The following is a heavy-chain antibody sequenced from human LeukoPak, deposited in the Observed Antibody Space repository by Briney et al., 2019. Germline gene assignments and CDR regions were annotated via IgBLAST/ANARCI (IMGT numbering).Heavy chain of an antibody. CDR3: ARGEWALFDY. D-gene: IGHD2-8*01. J-gene: IGHJ4*02. CDR1: GGSISSYY. Sequence: PSETLSLTCTVSGGSISSYYWSWIRQPPGKGLEWIGYIYYSGSTNYNPSLKSRVTISVDTSKNQFSLKLSSVTAADTAVYYCARGEWALFDYWGQGTLVTVSS. V-gene: IGHV4-59*01. CDR2: IYYSGST.